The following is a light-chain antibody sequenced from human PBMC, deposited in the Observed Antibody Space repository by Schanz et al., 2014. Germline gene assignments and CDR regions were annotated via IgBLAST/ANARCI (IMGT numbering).Light chain of an antibody. CDR1: SSDIGSYNL. CDR2: DVS. J-gene: IGLJ1*01. V-gene: IGLV2-14*02. CDR3: SSYAGGNNLYV. Sequence: QSALTQPASVSGSPGQSITISCTGTSSDIGSYNLVSWYRQHPGKAPKLIIYDVSVRPSGVPDRFSGSKSVNTASLTVSGLQAEDEADYYCSSYAGGNNLYVFGTGTKLTVL.